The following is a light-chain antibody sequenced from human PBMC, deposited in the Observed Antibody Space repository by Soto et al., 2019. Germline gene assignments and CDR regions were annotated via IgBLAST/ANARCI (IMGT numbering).Light chain of an antibody. CDR3: QQRENLIP. J-gene: IGKJ4*01. V-gene: IGKV3-11*01. CDR1: QSVNSD. CDR2: DAS. Sequence: EIVLTQSPATLSLSPGERATLSCRASQSVNSDLAWFQQKPGQAPRLLIYDASNRATGIPARFSGSGSETDFTLTISSLEPEDFAVYYCQQRENLIPFGGGTKVEI.